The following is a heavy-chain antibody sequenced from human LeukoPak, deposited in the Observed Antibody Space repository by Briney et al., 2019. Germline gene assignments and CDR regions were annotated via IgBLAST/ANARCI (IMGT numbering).Heavy chain of an antibody. CDR1: GYSISSGYY. CDR2: IYHSGST. Sequence: SETLSLTCTVSGYSISSGYYWGWIRQPPVKGLEWIGSIYHSGSTYYNPSLKSRVTISVDRSKNQFSLKLSSVTAADTAVYYCASGTRLGYFDYWGQGTLVTVSS. CDR3: ASGTRLGYFDY. D-gene: IGHD1-26*01. J-gene: IGHJ4*02. V-gene: IGHV4-38-2*02.